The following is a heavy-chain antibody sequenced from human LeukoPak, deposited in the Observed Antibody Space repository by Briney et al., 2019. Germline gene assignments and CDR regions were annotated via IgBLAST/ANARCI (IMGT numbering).Heavy chain of an antibody. J-gene: IGHJ4*02. Sequence: PGGSLRLSCAASGFTVSSNYMSWVRQAPGKGLEWVSVVYSGVSTYYADSVKGRFTISRDNSKNTLYLQMNSLRAEDTAVYYCARVGYGDYLYFDYWGQGTLVTVSS. CDR3: ARVGYGDYLYFDY. CDR2: VYSGVST. V-gene: IGHV3-66*01. CDR1: GFTVSSNY. D-gene: IGHD4-17*01.